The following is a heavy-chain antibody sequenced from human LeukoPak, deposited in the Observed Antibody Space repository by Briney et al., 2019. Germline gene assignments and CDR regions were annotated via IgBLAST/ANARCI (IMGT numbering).Heavy chain of an antibody. CDR2: IYYSGST. CDR3: ARQEGRYYDT. V-gene: IGHV4-39*01. J-gene: IGHJ4*02. CDR1: GGSISSSSYY. Sequence: SETLSLTCTVSGGSISSSSYYWGWIRQPPGKGLEWIGSIYYSGSTYYNPSLKSRVTISVDTSKNQFSLKLSSVTAADTAVYYCARQEGRYYDTWVQGTLVTVSS. D-gene: IGHD3-22*01.